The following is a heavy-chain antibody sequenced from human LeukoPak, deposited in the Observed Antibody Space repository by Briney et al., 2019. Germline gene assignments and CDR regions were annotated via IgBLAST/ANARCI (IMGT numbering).Heavy chain of an antibody. V-gene: IGHV1-2*02. Sequence: ASVTVSCKASGYTFTGYYMHWVRQAPGQGLEWMGWINPNSGGTNYAQKFQGRVTMTRDTSISTAYMELSRLRSDDTAVYYCARGNWGWNYFDYWGQGTLVTVSS. J-gene: IGHJ4*02. CDR3: ARGNWGWNYFDY. D-gene: IGHD7-27*01. CDR2: INPNSGGT. CDR1: GYTFTGYY.